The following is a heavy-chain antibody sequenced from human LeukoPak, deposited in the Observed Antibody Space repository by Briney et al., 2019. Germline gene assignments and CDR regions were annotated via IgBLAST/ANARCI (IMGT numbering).Heavy chain of an antibody. V-gene: IGHV5-51*01. D-gene: IGHD3-10*01. Sequence: GESLKISCKGSGYSFTSYWIGWVRQTPGKGLEWMGIIYPGDSDTRYSPSFQGQVTISADKSISTAYLQWSSLKASDTAMYYCARLSGLVRGVVDAFDIWGQGTMVTVSS. CDR3: ARLSGLVRGVVDAFDI. CDR1: GYSFTSYW. J-gene: IGHJ3*02. CDR2: IYPGDSDT.